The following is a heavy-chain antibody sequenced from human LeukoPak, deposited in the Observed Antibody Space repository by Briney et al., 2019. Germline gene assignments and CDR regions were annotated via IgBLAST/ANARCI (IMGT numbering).Heavy chain of an antibody. CDR2: IIPIFGTA. CDR1: GGAFSSYA. V-gene: IGHV1-69*05. Sequence: SVKVSCKASGGAFSSYAISWVRQAPGQGLEWMGGIIPIFGTANYAQKFQGRVTITTDESTSTAYMELSSLRSEDTAVYYCARDGRYYDSSGYFSDWGQGTLVTVSS. J-gene: IGHJ4*02. D-gene: IGHD3-22*01. CDR3: ARDGRYYDSSGYFSD.